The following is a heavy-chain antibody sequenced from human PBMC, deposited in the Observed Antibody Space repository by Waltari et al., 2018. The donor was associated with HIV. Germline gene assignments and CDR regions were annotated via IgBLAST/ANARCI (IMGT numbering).Heavy chain of an antibody. Sequence: QVQLVESGAEVKKPGASLKVSCKAPGYAFTGFYIHWVRQAPGQGLEWGGWINPKTGDTNFAQKFQGRVTMTRDTSISTAYMELSRLTSDDTAVYYCARDPSYGFGENDYWGQGTLFTVSS. J-gene: IGHJ4*02. D-gene: IGHD3-10*01. V-gene: IGHV1-2*02. CDR1: GYAFTGFY. CDR2: INPKTGDT. CDR3: ARDPSYGFGENDY.